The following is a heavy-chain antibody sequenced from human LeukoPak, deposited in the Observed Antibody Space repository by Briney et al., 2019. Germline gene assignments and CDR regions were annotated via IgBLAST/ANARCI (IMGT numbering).Heavy chain of an antibody. CDR1: GFTFSSYA. D-gene: IGHD3-10*01. J-gene: IGHJ4*02. CDR2: ISGSGGST. Sequence: GGSLRPSCAASGFTFSSYAMSWVRQAPGKGLEWVSAISGSGGSTYYADSVKGRFTISRDNSKNTLYLQMNSLRAEDTAVYYCAKRLDRITMVLDYWGQGTLVTVSS. CDR3: AKRLDRITMVLDY. V-gene: IGHV3-23*01.